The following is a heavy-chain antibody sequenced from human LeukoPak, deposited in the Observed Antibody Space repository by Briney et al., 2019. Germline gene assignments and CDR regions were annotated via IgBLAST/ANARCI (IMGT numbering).Heavy chain of an antibody. D-gene: IGHD6-25*01. V-gene: IGHV3-7*03. CDR2: IKQDGSEK. CDR1: GFTFSTYW. CDR3: ASGQRLGY. J-gene: IGHJ4*02. Sequence: GGSLRLSCAASGFTFSTYWMSWVRQAPGKGLEWVANIKQDGSEKCYVDSVKGRFTISRDNAKNSLYLQMNSLRGEDTAVYYCASGQRLGYWSQGTLVTVSS.